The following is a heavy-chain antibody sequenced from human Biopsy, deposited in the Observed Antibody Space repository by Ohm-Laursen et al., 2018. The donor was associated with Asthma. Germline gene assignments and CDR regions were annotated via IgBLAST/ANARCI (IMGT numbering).Heavy chain of an antibody. CDR1: GGSMSSSSYY. V-gene: IGHV4-39*01. Sequence: SDTLSLTCTVSGGSMSSSSYYWGWIRRPPGKGLEFIGTIYYSGSTYYNPSLKSRVTLSVDASKNQFSLKLTSVTAADTAVYYCVSPPGYWGQGTRVTVSS. CDR2: IYYSGST. CDR3: VSPPGY. J-gene: IGHJ4*02.